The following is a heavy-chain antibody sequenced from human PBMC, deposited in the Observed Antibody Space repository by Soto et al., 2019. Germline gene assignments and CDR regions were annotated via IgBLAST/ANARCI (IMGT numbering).Heavy chain of an antibody. CDR1: GYTFSNHA. CDR2: VNAANGDT. CDR3: AESRACRPGNWFDS. Sequence: QVQLVQSGAEVKQPGASVKVSCKTSGYTFSNHAIHWVRQAPGRRLEWLGWVNAANGDTRSSVTFQGRVTTTSDTFAPTAYMDLSSLNSEATAVYYCAESRACRPGNWFDSWGQGTLVTVSS. J-gene: IGHJ5*01. V-gene: IGHV1-3*01.